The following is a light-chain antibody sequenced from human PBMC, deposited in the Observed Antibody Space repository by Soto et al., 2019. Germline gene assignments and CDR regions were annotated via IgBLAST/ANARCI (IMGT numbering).Light chain of an antibody. CDR1: QSVSSY. J-gene: IGKJ4*01. Sequence: EIVLTQSPATLSLSPLERCTLSFRASQSVSSYLAWYQQKPGQAPRLLIYDASNRATGIPARFSGSGSGTDFTLTISSLEPEDFAVYYCQQRSNWLTFGGGTKVDIK. V-gene: IGKV3-11*01. CDR2: DAS. CDR3: QQRSNWLT.